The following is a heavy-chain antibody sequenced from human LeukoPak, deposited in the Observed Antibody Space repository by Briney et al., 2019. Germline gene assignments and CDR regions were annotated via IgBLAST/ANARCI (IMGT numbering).Heavy chain of an antibody. CDR2: ISSSSSTI. V-gene: IGHV3-48*01. D-gene: IGHD2-15*01. CDR3: ARREWRQLGSYLQTSYYYMDV. J-gene: IGHJ6*03. Sequence: GGSLRLSCAASGFTFSSYSMNWVRQAPGKGLEWVSYISSSSSTIYYADSVKGRFTISRDNAKNSLYLQMNSLRAEDTAVYYCARREWRQLGSYLQTSYYYMDVWGKGTTVTVSS. CDR1: GFTFSSYS.